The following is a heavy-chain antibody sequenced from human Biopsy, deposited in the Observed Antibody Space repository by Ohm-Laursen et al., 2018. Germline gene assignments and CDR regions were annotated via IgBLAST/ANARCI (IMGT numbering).Heavy chain of an antibody. Sequence: ASVKVSCKASGYTFTDYSLHWVRQAPGQGLEWMGWVNPNSGATNYAQKFQGRVTMTSDTSISTAYVELRRLISDDTAVYFCARDRMVTIITLVRADTFDIWGQGTLVSVSS. CDR1: GYTFTDYS. CDR3: ARDRMVTIITLVRADTFDI. J-gene: IGHJ3*02. CDR2: VNPNSGAT. V-gene: IGHV1-2*02. D-gene: IGHD3-10*01.